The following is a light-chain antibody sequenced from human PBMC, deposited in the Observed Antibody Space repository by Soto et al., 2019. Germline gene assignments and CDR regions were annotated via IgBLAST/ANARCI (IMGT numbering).Light chain of an antibody. CDR3: SSYTSSSTYV. CDR1: SSDVGGYNY. CDR2: EVS. Sequence: QSALTQPASVSGSPGQSITISCTGTSSDVGGYNYVSWYQQHPGQAPKLMISEVSNRPSGVSNRFSGSKSGNTASLTNSGLQAEDEADYYCSSYTSSSTYVFGTGTKLTVL. J-gene: IGLJ1*01. V-gene: IGLV2-14*01.